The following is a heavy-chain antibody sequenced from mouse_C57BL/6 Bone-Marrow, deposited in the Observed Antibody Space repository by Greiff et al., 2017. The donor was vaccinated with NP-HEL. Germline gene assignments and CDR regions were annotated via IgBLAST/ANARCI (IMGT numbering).Heavy chain of an antibody. CDR3: ARYGPYGPLDY. CDR1: GYTFTDYY. D-gene: IGHD1-2*01. V-gene: IGHV1-76*01. CDR2: IYPGSGNT. Sequence: QVQLQQSGAELVRPGASVKLSCKASGYTFTDYYINWVKQRPGQGLEWIARIYPGSGNTYYNEKFKGKATLTAEKSSSTAYMQLSSLTSEDSAVYFCARYGPYGPLDYWGQGTTLTVSS. J-gene: IGHJ2*01.